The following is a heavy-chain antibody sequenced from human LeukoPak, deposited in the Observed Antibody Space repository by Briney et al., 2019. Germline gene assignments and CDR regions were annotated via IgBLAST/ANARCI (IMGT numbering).Heavy chain of an antibody. CDR1: GFTFSSYS. CDR3: ARDRVRDWSGYYHDAFDI. D-gene: IGHD3-3*01. J-gene: IGHJ3*02. V-gene: IGHV3-48*01. CDR2: ISSSSSTI. Sequence: PGRSLRLSCAASGFTFSSYSMNWVRQAPGKGLEWVSYISSSSSTIYYADSVKGRFTISRDNAKNSLYLQMNSLRAEDTAVYYCARDRVRDWSGYYHDAFDIWGQGTMVTVSS.